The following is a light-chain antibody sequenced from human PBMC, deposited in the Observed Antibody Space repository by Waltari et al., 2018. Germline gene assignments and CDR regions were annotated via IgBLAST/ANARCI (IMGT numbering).Light chain of an antibody. CDR2: EVS. V-gene: IGLV2-14*01. CDR3: GSYTLINTIVV. Sequence: QSALTQPASVSGSPGQSITISCTGTSSAVGGYNYLSWYQHHPGKAPKLIIYEVSNRPSGVSSRFSGSKSGNTASLTISGLQAEDEADYFCGSYTLINTIVVFGTGTKVTVL. J-gene: IGLJ1*01. CDR1: SSAVGGYNY.